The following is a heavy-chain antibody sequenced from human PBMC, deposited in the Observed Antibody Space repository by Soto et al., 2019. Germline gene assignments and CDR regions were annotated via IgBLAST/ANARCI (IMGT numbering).Heavy chain of an antibody. CDR1: GDTFNFYS. Sequence: QVQLVQSGAEVKRPGSSVKVSCKASGDTFNFYSINWVRQAPGLGLEWMGRVNPIVSMSNYAQKFQGRVTMIADKPTSTAYIELRSLRSEDTAIYYRASSYGSRYRAFDYWGQGALLTVSS. J-gene: IGHJ4*02. CDR3: ASSYGSRYRAFDY. V-gene: IGHV1-69*02. D-gene: IGHD3-10*01. CDR2: VNPIVSMS.